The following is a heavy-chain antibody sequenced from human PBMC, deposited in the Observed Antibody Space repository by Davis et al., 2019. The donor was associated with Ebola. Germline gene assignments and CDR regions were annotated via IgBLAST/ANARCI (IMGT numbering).Heavy chain of an antibody. D-gene: IGHD2-2*01. Sequence: GESLKISCAASGFTFYRYEMNWVRQAPGKGLEWVSYISGSATSTFYADSVKGRFTISRDNAKNTLYLQMNSLRAEDTAVYYCARDFYHMDVWGQGTTVTVSS. CDR3: ARDFYHMDV. V-gene: IGHV3-48*03. CDR2: ISGSATST. CDR1: GFTFYRYE. J-gene: IGHJ6*02.